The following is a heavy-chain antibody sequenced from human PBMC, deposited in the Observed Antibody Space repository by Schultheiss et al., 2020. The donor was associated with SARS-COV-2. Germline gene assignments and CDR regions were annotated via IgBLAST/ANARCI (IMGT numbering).Heavy chain of an antibody. CDR2: IYHSGST. J-gene: IGHJ6*02. CDR3: ARGKYYYDSSGYYRGNYYYYYGMDV. D-gene: IGHD3-22*01. V-gene: IGHV4-34*01. Sequence: SETLSLTCAVYGGSFSGYYWSWIRQHPGKGLEWIGYIYHSGSTNYNPSLKSRVTISVDTSKNQFSLKLSSVTAADTAVYYCARGKYYYDSSGYYRGNYYYYYGMDVWGQGTTVTVSS. CDR1: GGSFSGYY.